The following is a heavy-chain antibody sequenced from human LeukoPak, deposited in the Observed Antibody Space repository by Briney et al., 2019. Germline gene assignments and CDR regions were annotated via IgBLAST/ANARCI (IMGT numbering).Heavy chain of an antibody. CDR2: INHSGST. CDR3: ASQIYDSSGNHAQYFQH. J-gene: IGHJ1*01. V-gene: IGHV4-34*01. CDR1: GGSFSGYY. Sequence: SETLSLTCAVYGGSFSGYYWSWIRQPPGKGLEWIGEINHSGSTNYNPSLKSRVTISVDTSKNQFSLKLSSVTAADTAVYYCASQIYDSSGNHAQYFQHWGQGTLVTVSS. D-gene: IGHD3-22*01.